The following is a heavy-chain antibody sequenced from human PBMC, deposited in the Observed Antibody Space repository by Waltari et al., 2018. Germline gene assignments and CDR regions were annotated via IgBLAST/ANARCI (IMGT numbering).Heavy chain of an antibody. CDR3: ARVGSITYDY. J-gene: IGHJ4*02. CDR1: GSTFSSYA. CDR2: ISSNGGST. V-gene: IGHV3-64*01. D-gene: IGHD3-10*01. Sequence: EVQLVASGGGLVQRGGSLRLSCAAAGSTFSSYAMHWVRQAPGKGLEYVSAISSNGGSTYYANSVKGRFPISRDKSKNTLYLQMGSLRAEDMAVYYCARVGSITYDYWGQGTLVTVSS.